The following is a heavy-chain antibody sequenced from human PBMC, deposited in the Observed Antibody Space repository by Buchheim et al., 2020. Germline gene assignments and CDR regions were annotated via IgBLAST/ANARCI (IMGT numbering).Heavy chain of an antibody. CDR2: IYNSGNT. Sequence: QMQLQESGPGLVKPSQTLSLTCTVSGGSMTIADFYWSWIRQHPGKGLEWIGYIYNSGNTHYNPSLKTRVTITVDTSKNQFSLKPYSVTAADTAVYYCARNLDYWGQGTL. J-gene: IGHJ4*02. CDR3: ARNLDY. CDR1: GGSMTIADFY. V-gene: IGHV4-31*03.